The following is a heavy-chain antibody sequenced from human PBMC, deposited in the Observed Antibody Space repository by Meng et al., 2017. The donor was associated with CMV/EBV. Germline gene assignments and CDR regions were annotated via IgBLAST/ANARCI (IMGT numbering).Heavy chain of an antibody. D-gene: IGHD1-26*01. CDR3: AMLSVGATFDY. J-gene: IGHJ4*02. Sequence: ISGDSVSSNSVAWNGLRQSPSRGREWLGRTYYRSKWFYDYAVSVKSRITIKPDTSKNQFSLQLNSVTPEDTAVYYCAMLSVGATFDYWGQGALVTVSS. V-gene: IGHV6-1*01. CDR2: TYYRSKWFY. CDR1: GDSVSSNSVA.